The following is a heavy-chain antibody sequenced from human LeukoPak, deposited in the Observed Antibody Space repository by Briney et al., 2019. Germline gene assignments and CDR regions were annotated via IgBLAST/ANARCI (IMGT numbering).Heavy chain of an antibody. CDR2: ISGSGGST. J-gene: IGHJ4*02. V-gene: IGHV3-23*01. CDR1: GFTFSSYA. D-gene: IGHD6-6*01. Sequence: QAGGSLRLSCAASGFTFSSYAMSWVRQAPGKGLEWVSAISGSGGSTYYADSVKGRFTISRDNSKNSLYLQMNSLRAEDTAVYYCARDLAARLGYLRYWGQGTLVTVSS. CDR3: ARDLAARLGYLRY.